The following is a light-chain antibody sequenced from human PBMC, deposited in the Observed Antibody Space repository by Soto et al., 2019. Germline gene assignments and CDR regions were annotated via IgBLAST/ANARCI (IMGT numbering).Light chain of an antibody. Sequence: IVLTQSPDTLSLSQGERATLSCRASQSVTYDQLACDRQTPGQAPRLXIYGASIRATGIPARFSGSGSWTEFTLTIGSLQSEDCALYYCQQYNNWPGTFGQGTKVDIK. CDR2: GAS. J-gene: IGKJ1*01. V-gene: IGKV3-15*01. CDR1: QSVTYD. CDR3: QQYNNWPGT.